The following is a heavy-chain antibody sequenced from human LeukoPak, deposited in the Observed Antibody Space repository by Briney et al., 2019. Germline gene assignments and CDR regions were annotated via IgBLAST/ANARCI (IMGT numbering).Heavy chain of an antibody. CDR2: MNPNSGNT. V-gene: IGHV1-8*01. CDR1: GYTFTSYD. CDR3: ARVLDGGWYVGYYYYGMDV. D-gene: IGHD6-19*01. J-gene: IGHJ6*02. Sequence: GASVKVSCKASGYTFTSYDINWVRQATGQGLEWMGWMNPNSGNTGYAQKFQGRVTMTRNTSISTAYMELSSLRSEDTAVYHCARVLDGGWYVGYYYYGMDVWGQGTTVTVSS.